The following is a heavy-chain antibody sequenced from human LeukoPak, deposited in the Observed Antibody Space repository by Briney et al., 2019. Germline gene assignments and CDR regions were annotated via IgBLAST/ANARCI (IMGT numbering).Heavy chain of an antibody. Sequence: SETLSLTCAVYGGSFSGYYCSWIRQPPGKGLEWIGEINHSGSTNYNPSLKSRVTISVDTSKNQFSLKLSSVTAADTAVYYCARGFPNVDTWGQGTLVTVSS. D-gene: IGHD5-12*01. V-gene: IGHV4-34*01. CDR2: INHSGST. J-gene: IGHJ5*02. CDR3: ARGFPNVDT. CDR1: GGSFSGYY.